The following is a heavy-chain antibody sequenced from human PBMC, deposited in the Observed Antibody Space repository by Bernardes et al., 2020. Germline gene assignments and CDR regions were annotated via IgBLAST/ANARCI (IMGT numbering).Heavy chain of an antibody. D-gene: IGHD1-26*01. J-gene: IGHJ4*02. CDR3: ARGVVGATCFDY. CDR2: IIPIFGTA. Sequence: SVKVSCKASGGTFSSYAISWVRQAPGQGLEWMGGIIPIFGTANYAQKFQGRVTITADESTSTAYMELSSLRSEDTAVYYCARGVVGATCFDYWGQGTLVTVSS. V-gene: IGHV1-69*13. CDR1: GGTFSSYA.